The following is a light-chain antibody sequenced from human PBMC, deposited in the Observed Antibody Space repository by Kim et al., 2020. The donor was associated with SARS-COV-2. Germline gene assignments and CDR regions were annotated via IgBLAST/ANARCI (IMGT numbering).Light chain of an antibody. V-gene: IGLV2-23*02. CDR1: SGDVGKCNL. CDR3: GSYAGTSTFVV. J-gene: IGLJ2*01. Sequence: SLTISCTGTSGDVGKCNLVSLYQQHPGKAPKVMIYEVSKRPSGVSNRFSGSKFGNTASLTISGLHAEDEGDYYCGSYAGTSTFVVFGGGTQLTVL. CDR2: EVS.